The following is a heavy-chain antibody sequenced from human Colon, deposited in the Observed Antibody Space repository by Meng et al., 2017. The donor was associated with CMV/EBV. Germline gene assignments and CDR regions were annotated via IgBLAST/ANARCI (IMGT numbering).Heavy chain of an antibody. CDR2: IYSSGST. D-gene: IGHD4/OR15-4a*01. J-gene: IGHJ5*02. V-gene: IGHV4-59*01. CDR1: GDSIRNYY. CDR3: AKGRARNDYWFEP. Sequence: QVQLPESGPGLVKPSDTLSLTCTVSGDSIRNYYWSWIRQSPGKGLEWIGYIYSSGSTNYNPSLKNRVTISIDTSKNQFSLKLTSVTAADTAVYYCAKGRARNDYWFEPWGQGTLVTVSS.